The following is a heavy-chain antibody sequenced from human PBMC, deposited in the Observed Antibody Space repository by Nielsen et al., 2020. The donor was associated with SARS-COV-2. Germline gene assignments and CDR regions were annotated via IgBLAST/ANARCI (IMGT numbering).Heavy chain of an antibody. V-gene: IGHV3-48*02. CDR1: GFTFNTYA. Sequence: GESLKISCAASGFTFNTYAMNWVRQAPGKGLEWVAYISASSANIHYAASVNGRFTVSRDNAKNSLYLQMNNLRDEDTAAYYCASDPSYASSWLHYFDFWGQGTLVTVSS. J-gene: IGHJ4*02. CDR3: ASDPSYASSWLHYFDF. CDR2: ISASSANI. D-gene: IGHD5-12*01.